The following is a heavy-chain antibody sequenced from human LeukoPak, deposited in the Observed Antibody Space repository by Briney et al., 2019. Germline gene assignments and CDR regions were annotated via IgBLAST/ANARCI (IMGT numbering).Heavy chain of an antibody. Sequence: GGSLRLSCAASGFTFSSYWMSWVRQAPGKGLEWVANIKQDGSEKYYVDSVKGRFTISRDNAKNSLYLQMNSLRAEDTGVYYCAKSVSSGTYSYFDYWGQGTLVTVSS. CDR1: GFTFSSYW. D-gene: IGHD1-26*01. V-gene: IGHV3-7*01. J-gene: IGHJ4*02. CDR2: IKQDGSEK. CDR3: AKSVSSGTYSYFDY.